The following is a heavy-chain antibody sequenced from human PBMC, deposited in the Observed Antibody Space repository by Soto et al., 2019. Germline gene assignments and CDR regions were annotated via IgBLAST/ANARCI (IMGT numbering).Heavy chain of an antibody. CDR3: AKVSRKGSAIDFDY. CDR2: VNPNTGDT. V-gene: IGHV1-8*01. J-gene: IGHJ4*02. D-gene: IGHD3-10*01. Sequence: QVQLVQSGAELKKPGASVKVSCKASGYTFSNYDMNWVRQATGQGPEWIGWVNPNTGDTGYAQKFQGRVTLTTGISTTTAYMELTSLRSEDTAIYYCAKVSRKGSAIDFDYWGQGTLITVSS. CDR1: GYTFSNYD.